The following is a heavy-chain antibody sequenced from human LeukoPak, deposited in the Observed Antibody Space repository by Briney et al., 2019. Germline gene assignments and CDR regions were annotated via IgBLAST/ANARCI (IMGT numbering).Heavy chain of an antibody. V-gene: IGHV4-4*02. CDR3: ARASIGRRDGAAAPPFDAFDI. CDR2: IYHSGST. J-gene: IGHJ3*02. Sequence: PSGTLSLTCAVSGGSISSSNWWSWVRPPPGKGLEWIGEIYHSGSTNYNPSLKSRVTISVDKSKNQFSLKLSSVTAADTAVYYCARASIGRRDGAAAPPFDAFDIWGQGTMVTVSS. CDR1: GGSISSSNW. D-gene: IGHD2-2*01.